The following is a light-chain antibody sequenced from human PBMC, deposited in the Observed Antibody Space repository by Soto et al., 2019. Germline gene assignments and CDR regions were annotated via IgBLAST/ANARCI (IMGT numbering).Light chain of an antibody. CDR1: QSVTNS. V-gene: IGKV3-11*01. CDR3: QQRRT. CDR2: HAS. Sequence: EIVLTQAPAILSLYPGERATLSCRASQSVTNSLAWYQQKPSQAPRLLIYHASNRATGVPARFSGSGSGTDFTLTISSLEPADFAVYYCQQRRTFGQGTKVDIK. J-gene: IGKJ1*01.